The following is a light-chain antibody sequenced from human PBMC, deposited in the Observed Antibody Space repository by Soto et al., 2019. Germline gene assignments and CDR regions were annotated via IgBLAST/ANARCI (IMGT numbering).Light chain of an antibody. CDR3: AAWDDSLKAML. CDR1: GSNIGENA. J-gene: IGLJ3*02. CDR2: SNA. V-gene: IGLV1-44*01. Sequence: QSVLTQPPSASGTPGQTVTISCSGSGSNIGENAVNWYQHLPGTAPQLLIYSNALRPSGVPQRFSGSKSGTAGSLAISGLQSEDEAHYYCAAWDDSLKAMLFGGGTKVTVL.